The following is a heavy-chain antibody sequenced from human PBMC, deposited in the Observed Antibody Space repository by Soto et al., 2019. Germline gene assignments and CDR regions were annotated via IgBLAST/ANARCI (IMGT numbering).Heavy chain of an antibody. V-gene: IGHV3-11*01. Sequence: QVQLEESGGGLVKPGQSLRLSCATSGFIFSDYYMAWIRQAPGKGLEWIGYINNGGDIVHYSDAVRGRFRIYRDNTKMSLYLQMTSLRAEDTAIYYCARDFSKTTVGVVDSWGQGALVTVSS. CDR1: GFIFSDYY. CDR2: INNGGDIV. J-gene: IGHJ4*02. CDR3: ARDFSKTTVGVVDS. D-gene: IGHD4-17*01.